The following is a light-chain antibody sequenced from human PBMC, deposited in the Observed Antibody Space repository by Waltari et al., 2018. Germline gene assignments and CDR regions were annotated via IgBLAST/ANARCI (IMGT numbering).Light chain of an antibody. J-gene: IGKJ1*01. Sequence: DIQMPQPPSSLSASVEDRVTITCRASQSLSTYLNWYQQIPGKAPKLLIYPTSNLQSGVPSRFSGSGSGTHFTLTISSLQPEDFSIYYCQQSYTSPWTFGQGTRVEIK. CDR3: QQSYTSPWT. V-gene: IGKV1-39*01. CDR1: QSLSTY. CDR2: PTS.